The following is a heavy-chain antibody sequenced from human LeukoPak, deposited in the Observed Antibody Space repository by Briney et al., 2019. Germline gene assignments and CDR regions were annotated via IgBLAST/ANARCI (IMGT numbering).Heavy chain of an antibody. CDR3: ARDARITMMDFDY. CDR1: GFTFSIYS. J-gene: IGHJ4*02. CDR2: ISSSSSYI. D-gene: IGHD3-22*01. V-gene: IGHV3-21*01. Sequence: GGSLRLSCAASGFTFSIYSMNWVRQAPGKGLEWVSSISSSSSYIYYADSVKGRFTISRDNAKNSLYLQMNSLRAEDTAVYYCARDARITMMDFDYWGQGTLVTVSS.